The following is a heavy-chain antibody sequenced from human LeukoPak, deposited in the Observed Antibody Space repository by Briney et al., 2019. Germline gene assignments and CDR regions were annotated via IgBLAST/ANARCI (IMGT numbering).Heavy chain of an antibody. CDR3: VRAHHPGGWFDP. D-gene: IGHD3-10*01. J-gene: IGHJ5*02. V-gene: IGHV3-21*01. CDR2: ISSSSSYI. Sequence: GGSLRLSCAASGFTFSSYSMNWVRQAPGKGLEWVSSISSSSSYIYYADSVKGRFTISRDNAKNSLYLQMNSLTAEDTAVHYCVRAHHPGGWFDPWGQGTLVTVSS. CDR1: GFTFSSYS.